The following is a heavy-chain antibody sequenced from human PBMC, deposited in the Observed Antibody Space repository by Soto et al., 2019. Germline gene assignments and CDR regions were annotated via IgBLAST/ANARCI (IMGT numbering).Heavy chain of an antibody. V-gene: IGHV3-11*06. D-gene: IGHD5-12*01. CDR1: GFTSNDYS. CDR3: ARVIRDGYKCYFDF. Sequence: GGSLRLSCAASGFTSNDYSMSWIRQAPGKGLEWISYISSSGCYTWYADSVKGRLTISRDNSKNTVYLQMNSLRAEDTAIYYCARVIRDGYKCYFDFWRQGTVVTVS. CDR2: ISSSGCYT. J-gene: IGHJ4*02.